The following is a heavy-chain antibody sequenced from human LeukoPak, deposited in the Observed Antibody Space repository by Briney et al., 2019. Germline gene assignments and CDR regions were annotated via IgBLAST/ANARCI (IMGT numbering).Heavy chain of an antibody. V-gene: IGHV4-4*07. J-gene: IGHJ6*03. CDR3: ARGRGAAAGTNYYHNMDV. Sequence: SETLSLTCTVSGCSISSYYWSWIRQPAGKGLEWIGRIYTSGSTNYNPSLKSRVTISVDKSKNQFSLKLSSVTAADTAVYYCARGRGAAAGTNYYHNMDVWGKGTTVTVSS. CDR2: IYTSGST. D-gene: IGHD6-13*01. CDR1: GCSISSYY.